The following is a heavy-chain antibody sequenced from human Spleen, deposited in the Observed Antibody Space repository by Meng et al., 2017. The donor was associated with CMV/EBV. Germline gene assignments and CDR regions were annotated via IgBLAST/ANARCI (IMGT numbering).Heavy chain of an antibody. CDR1: GFSFTGYY. CDR3: ARDGRSSGWGYWFDP. CDR2: INPNSGGT. Sequence: SGFSFTGYYMHWVRQAPGQGLEWMGWINPNSGGTNYAQKFQGRVTMTRDTSISTAYMELSRLRSDDTAVYYCARDGRSSGWGYWFDPWGLGTLVTVSS. V-gene: IGHV1-2*02. D-gene: IGHD6-19*01. J-gene: IGHJ5*02.